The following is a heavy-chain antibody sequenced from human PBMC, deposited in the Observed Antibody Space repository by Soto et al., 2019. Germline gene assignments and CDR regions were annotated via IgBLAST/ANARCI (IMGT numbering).Heavy chain of an antibody. CDR3: AKDGDFWGGYYKHRGFDY. J-gene: IGHJ4*02. D-gene: IGHD3-3*01. V-gene: IGHV3-23*01. CDR2: ISGSGGST. CDR1: GFTFSSYA. Sequence: GGSLRLSCAASGFTFSSYAMSWVRQAPGKGLEWVSGISGSGGSTYYLDSEKGRFTISRDSSKNTLFLQMNSLRDEDTAIYYCAKDGDFWGGYYKHRGFDYWGRGTLVTVSS.